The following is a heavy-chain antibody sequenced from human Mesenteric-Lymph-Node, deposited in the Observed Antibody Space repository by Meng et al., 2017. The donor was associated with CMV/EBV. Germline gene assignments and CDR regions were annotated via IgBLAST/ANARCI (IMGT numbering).Heavy chain of an antibody. V-gene: IGHV4-39*01. Sequence: QLQLQESAPGLVKPSDTLSLPRTLSGGSISSSSYYWGWIRQPPGKGLEWIGYIYYSGSTYYDNPSLKTRVTISVDTSKNQFSLKLSSVTAADTAVYYCARHSALLVTNFDYWGQGTLVTVSS. D-gene: IGHD5-18*01. J-gene: IGHJ4*02. CDR3: ARHSALLVTNFDY. CDR1: GGSISSSSYY. CDR2: IYYSGST.